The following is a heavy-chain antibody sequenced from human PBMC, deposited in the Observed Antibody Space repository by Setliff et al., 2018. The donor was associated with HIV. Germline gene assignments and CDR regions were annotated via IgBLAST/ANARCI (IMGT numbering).Heavy chain of an antibody. Sequence: PSETLSLTCAVSGYSISTAYYWGWIRQPPGKGLEWIGYIYKSGSTNYSPSLKSRVTISPGTSKNQFSLKLTSVTAADTAVYYCAETNGDEGGYVFHIWGQGTMVTVSS. D-gene: IGHD4-17*01. CDR3: AETNGDEGGYVFHI. CDR1: GYSISTAYY. V-gene: IGHV4-38-2*01. J-gene: IGHJ3*02. CDR2: IYKSGST.